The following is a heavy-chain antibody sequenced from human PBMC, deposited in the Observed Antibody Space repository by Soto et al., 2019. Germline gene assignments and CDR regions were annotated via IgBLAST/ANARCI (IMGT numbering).Heavy chain of an antibody. J-gene: IGHJ4*02. CDR3: ARDYYGDYYFDY. CDR2: ISSSSSTI. V-gene: IGHV3-48*01. Sequence: EVQLVESGGGLVQPGGSLRLSCAASGFTFTSYSINWVRQAPGKGLEWVSYISSSSSTIYYADSVKGRFTISRDNAKNSLYLQMNSLRAEDTAVYYCARDYYGDYYFDYWGQGTLVTVCS. CDR1: GFTFTSYS. D-gene: IGHD4-17*01.